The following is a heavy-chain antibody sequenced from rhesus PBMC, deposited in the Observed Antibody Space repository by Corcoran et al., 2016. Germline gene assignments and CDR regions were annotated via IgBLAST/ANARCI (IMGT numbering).Heavy chain of an antibody. Sequence: QLQLQESGPGLVKPSETLSVTCAVSGGSIGSTYWSWFRQAPGRGLEWIGYIYGSGHTTNSNPSLESRGTLTGDTSKNQLSLKLTSVTAADTAVYFCANGWRQLLYYWGQGVLVTVSS. CDR3: ANGWRQLLYY. D-gene: IGHD6-25*01. CDR1: GGSIGSTY. J-gene: IGHJ4*01. V-gene: IGHV4-169*02. CDR2: IYGSGHTT.